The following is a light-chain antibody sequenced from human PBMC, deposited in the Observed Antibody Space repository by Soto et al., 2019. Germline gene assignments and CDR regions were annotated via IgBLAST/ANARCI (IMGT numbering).Light chain of an antibody. CDR2: DAS. Sequence: AIQLTQSPSSLSASVGDRVTITCRASQGISSALACYQQKPGKAPKLLIYDASSLESGVPSRFSGSGSGTDFTLTISSLQPEDFATYYCQQFNNYPLTFGGGTKVEIK. J-gene: IGKJ4*01. CDR1: QGISSA. CDR3: QQFNNYPLT. V-gene: IGKV1-13*01.